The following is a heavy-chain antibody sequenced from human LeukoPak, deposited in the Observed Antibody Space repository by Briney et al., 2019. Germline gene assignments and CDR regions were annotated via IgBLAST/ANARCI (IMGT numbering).Heavy chain of an antibody. D-gene: IGHD3-9*01. Sequence: PSETLSLTCTVSGGSGDSVSSSTYYWGWIRQPPGKGLEWKGNIYYTGSTYYNPSLKSRVTMSVDTSKNQFSLKVSSVTAADTAVYYCARLSKGRYFDYIFDYWGQGTLVTVSS. CDR2: IYYTGST. CDR3: ARLSKGRYFDYIFDY. CDR1: GGSGDSVSSSTYY. J-gene: IGHJ4*02. V-gene: IGHV4-39*01.